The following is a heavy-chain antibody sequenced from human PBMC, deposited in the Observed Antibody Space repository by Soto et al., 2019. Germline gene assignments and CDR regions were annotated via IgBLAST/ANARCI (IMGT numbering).Heavy chain of an antibody. CDR2: ISSDGNRR. D-gene: IGHD3-10*01. CDR3: AKDHYVSRSGSVSPYYFDY. Sequence: QVYLVESGGGVVQPGRSLRLSCAVSGFTFPNFAMHWVRQAPGKGLEWVALISSDGNRRYYADSVKGRFTISRDNSKNTLSLQMYGLTTEDTAVFSCAKDHYVSRSGSVSPYYFDYWGQGTLVTVSS. CDR1: GFTFPNFA. V-gene: IGHV3-30*18. J-gene: IGHJ4*02.